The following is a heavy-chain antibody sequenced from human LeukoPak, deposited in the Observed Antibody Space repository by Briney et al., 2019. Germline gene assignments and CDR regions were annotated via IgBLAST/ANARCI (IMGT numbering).Heavy chain of an antibody. J-gene: IGHJ4*02. V-gene: IGHV4-39*01. CDR2: IYYSGST. CDR3: ARNSGSYPYYFDY. Sequence: PSETLSLTCTVSGGSISSRSYYWGWIRQPPGNGLEWIGSIYYSGSTYYNPSLKSRVTISVDTSKNQFSLKLSSVTAADTAVYYCARNSGSYPYYFDYWGQGTLVTVSS. CDR1: GGSISSRSYY. D-gene: IGHD1-26*01.